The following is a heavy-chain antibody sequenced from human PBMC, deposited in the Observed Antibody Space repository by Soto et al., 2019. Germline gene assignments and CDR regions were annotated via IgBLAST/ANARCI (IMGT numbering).Heavy chain of an antibody. CDR1: GYTFTSYG. J-gene: IGHJ6*02. CDR2: ISAYNGNT. V-gene: IGHV1-18*04. D-gene: IGHD3-22*01. Sequence: ASVKVSCKASGYTFTSYGISWVRQAPGQGLEWMGWISAYNGNTNYAQKLQGRVTMTTDTSTSTAYMELRSVRSDDTAVYYCARRYYYDSSGYQVYYYYGMEVWGQGTTVTVS. CDR3: ARRYYYDSSGYQVYYYYGMEV.